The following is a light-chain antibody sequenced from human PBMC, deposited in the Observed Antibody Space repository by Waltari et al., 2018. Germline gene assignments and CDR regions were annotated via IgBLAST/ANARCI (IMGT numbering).Light chain of an antibody. Sequence: DIQMNKSPSTLSAFVGDRVIITCRASQSISSSLAWFQQKPGAAPKLLIYDTSTLKNGVSPMFSGSGSGTEFTLTLTMLQPVDFAPYYCQQYRRFWTFGQGTKVALK. CDR3: QQYRRFWT. V-gene: IGKV1-5*03. J-gene: IGKJ1*01. CDR2: DTS. CDR1: QSISSS.